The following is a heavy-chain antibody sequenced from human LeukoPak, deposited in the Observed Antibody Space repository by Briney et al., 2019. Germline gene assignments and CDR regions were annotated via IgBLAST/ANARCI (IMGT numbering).Heavy chain of an antibody. V-gene: IGHV1-69*06. CDR3: ARTAPGMYSSGWYSIDY. J-gene: IGHJ4*02. D-gene: IGHD6-19*01. Sequence: SVKVSCKASGGTFSSYAISWVRQAPGQGLEWMGGIIPIFGTANYAQKFQGRVTITADKSTSTAYMELSSLRSEDTAVYYCARTAPGMYSSGWYSIDYWGQGTLVTVSS. CDR1: GGTFSSYA. CDR2: IIPIFGTA.